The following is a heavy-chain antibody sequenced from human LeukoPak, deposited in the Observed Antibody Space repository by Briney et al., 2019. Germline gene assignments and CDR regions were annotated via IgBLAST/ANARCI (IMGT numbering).Heavy chain of an antibody. J-gene: IGHJ4*02. CDR3: ARELSVVVPAATFDYFDY. D-gene: IGHD2-2*01. CDR1: GGSISSGDYY. V-gene: IGHV4-30-4*08. CDR2: IYYSGST. Sequence: SETLSLTCTVSGGSISSGDYYWSWIRQPPGKGLEWIGYIYYSGSTYYNPSLKSRVTISVDTSKNQFPLKLSSVTAADTAVYYCARELSVVVPAATFDYFDYWGQGTLVTVSS.